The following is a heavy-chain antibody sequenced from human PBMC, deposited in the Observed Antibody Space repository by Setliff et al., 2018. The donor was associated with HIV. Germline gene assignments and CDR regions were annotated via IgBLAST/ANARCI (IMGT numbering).Heavy chain of an antibody. D-gene: IGHD5-18*01. J-gene: IGHJ4*02. V-gene: IGHV4-4*08. Sequence: SETLSLTCTVSGGSIGGYYWSWIRQPPGTGLEWLGCIYSGGSTNYNPSLESRVTISLDTSKNQFSLRLTSVTAADTAVYYCARSPGVDTNMAFDYWGQGILVTVSS. CDR1: GGSIGGYY. CDR3: ARSPGVDTNMAFDY. CDR2: IYSGGST.